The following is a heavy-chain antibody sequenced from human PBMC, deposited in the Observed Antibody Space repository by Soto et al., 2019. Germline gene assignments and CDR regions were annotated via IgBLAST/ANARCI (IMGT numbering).Heavy chain of an antibody. Sequence: GASVKVSCKASGYTFTSYAMHWVRQAPGQRLEWMGWINAGNGNTKYSQKFQGRVTITRDTSASTAYMELSSLRSEDTAVYYCARGDERYYYYYGMDVWGQGTTVTVS. J-gene: IGHJ6*02. CDR2: INAGNGNT. V-gene: IGHV1-3*01. CDR3: ARGDERYYYYYGMDV. D-gene: IGHD1-1*01. CDR1: GYTFTSYA.